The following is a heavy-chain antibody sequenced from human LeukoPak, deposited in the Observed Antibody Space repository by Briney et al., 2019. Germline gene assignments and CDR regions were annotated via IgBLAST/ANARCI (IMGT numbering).Heavy chain of an antibody. CDR1: RFIFSEHY. CDR3: ARVHDSSGYWDY. Sequence: GGSLRLSCAASRFIFSEHYMTWIRQAPGKGLEWVSYISSSSSYTNYADSVNGRFTISRDNAKNSLYLQMNSLSAEDTAVYYCARVHDSSGYWDYWGQGTLVTVSS. J-gene: IGHJ4*02. V-gene: IGHV3-11*05. D-gene: IGHD3-22*01. CDR2: ISSSSSYT.